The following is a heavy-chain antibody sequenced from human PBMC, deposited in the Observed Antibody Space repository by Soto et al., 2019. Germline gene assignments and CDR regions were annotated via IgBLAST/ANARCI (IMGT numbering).Heavy chain of an antibody. CDR3: ARDHKWDGMDV. J-gene: IGHJ6*02. CDR1: GGSFSSDSYI. V-gene: IGHV4-31*03. D-gene: IGHD1-26*01. Sequence: QVQLQESGPGLVKPSQTLSLTCPVSGGSFSSDSYIWSWVRQLPGKGLEWIGYIYYSGTTYYNPSLKSRFIMSGDTSTNQFALKLSSVTAADTAVYYCARDHKWDGMDVWGQGTTVTVSS. CDR2: IYYSGTT.